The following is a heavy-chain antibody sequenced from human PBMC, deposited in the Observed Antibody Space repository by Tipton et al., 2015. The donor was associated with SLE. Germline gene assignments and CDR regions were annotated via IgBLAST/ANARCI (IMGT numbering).Heavy chain of an antibody. CDR1: GGSISSYY. CDR3: ARDPFPTVTTGAFDI. CDR2: IYTSGST. J-gene: IGHJ3*02. Sequence: LRLSCTVSGGSISSYYWSWIRQPPGKGLEWIGYIYTSGSTNYNPSLKSRVTISVDTSKNQFSLKLSSVTAADTAVYYCARDPFPTVTTGAFDIWGQGTMVTVSS. V-gene: IGHV4-59*01. D-gene: IGHD4-17*01.